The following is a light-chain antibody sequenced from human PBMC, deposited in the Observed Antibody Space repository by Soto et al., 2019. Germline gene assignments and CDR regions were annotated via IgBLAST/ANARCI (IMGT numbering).Light chain of an antibody. CDR3: QQYNTYWT. CDR1: RSISSW. Sequence: DIQMTQSPSTLSASVGDGVTITCRASRSISSWLAWYQQKPGKDAKLLIYDASSLESGVPSMFSGSGSGKEFPLTISRLQADDVATYYRQQYNTYWTFGQGTNVDIK. V-gene: IGKV1-5*01. J-gene: IGKJ1*01. CDR2: DAS.